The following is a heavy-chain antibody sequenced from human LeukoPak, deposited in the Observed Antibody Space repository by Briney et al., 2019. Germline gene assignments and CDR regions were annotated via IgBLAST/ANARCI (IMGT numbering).Heavy chain of an antibody. Sequence: GGSLRLSCAASGFTFSSYAMHWVRQAPGKGLEWVAVISYDGSNKYYADSVKGRFTISRDNSKSTLYLQMNSLRAEDTAVYYCARDHGRYYGSGSYYGWFDPWGQGTLVTVSS. CDR1: GFTFSSYA. J-gene: IGHJ5*02. CDR3: ARDHGRYYGSGSYYGWFDP. D-gene: IGHD3-10*01. V-gene: IGHV3-30*04. CDR2: ISYDGSNK.